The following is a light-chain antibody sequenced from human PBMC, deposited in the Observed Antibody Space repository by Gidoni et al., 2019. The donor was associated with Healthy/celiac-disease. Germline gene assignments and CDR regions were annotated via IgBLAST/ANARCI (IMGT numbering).Light chain of an antibody. Sequence: EIVLTQSPATLSLSPGERATLSCRASQSVSSYLDWYQQKPGQAPRLLIYDASNRATGSPARCSGSGSGTDFTLTISSLEPEDFAVYYCQQRSNWPPVTFGQGTRLEIK. J-gene: IGKJ5*01. CDR3: QQRSNWPPVT. V-gene: IGKV3-11*01. CDR1: QSVSSY. CDR2: DAS.